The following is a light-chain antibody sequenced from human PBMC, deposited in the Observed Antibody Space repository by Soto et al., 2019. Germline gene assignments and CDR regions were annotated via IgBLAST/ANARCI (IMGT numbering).Light chain of an antibody. CDR2: ISX. J-gene: IGKJ4*01. CDR1: QTIRSG. V-gene: IGKV1-5*03. Sequence: DIQMTQSPSTLSGSVGDRVTITCGASQTIRSGFCLYHEEAGEAPXXVGXISXXXIMGVPSRFSGSGSGTEFILTISRLEPEDFAVYYCQQYGSSPLTFGGGTKVEIK. CDR3: QQYGSSPLT.